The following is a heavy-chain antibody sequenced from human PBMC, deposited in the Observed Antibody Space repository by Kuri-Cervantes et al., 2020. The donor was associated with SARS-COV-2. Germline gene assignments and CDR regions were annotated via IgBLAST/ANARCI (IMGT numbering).Heavy chain of an antibody. J-gene: IGHJ2*01. CDR2: IFYRGSA. V-gene: IGHV4-30-4*08. D-gene: IGHD2-2*01. CDR1: GGSISSGDYY. Sequence: SCTVSGGSISSGDYYWSWIRQPPGKGLEWIGYIFYRGSAYYNPSLKSRLSMSVDTSKNQFALKLSSVTAADTAVYYCARVRYCSSTSCRLGWYFDLWGRGTLVTVSS. CDR3: ARVRYCSSTSCRLGWYFDL.